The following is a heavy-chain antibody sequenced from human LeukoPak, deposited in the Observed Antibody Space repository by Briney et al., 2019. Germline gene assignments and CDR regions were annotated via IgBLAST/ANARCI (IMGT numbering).Heavy chain of an antibody. D-gene: IGHD3-10*01. CDR2: ISYDGSNK. V-gene: IGHV3-30*04. CDR3: ARDTSITMVRGVRRGFDY. CDR1: GFTFSSYV. J-gene: IGHJ4*02. Sequence: GGSLRLSCAASGFTFSSYVMHWVRQAPGKGLEWVAVISYDGSNKYYADSVKGRFTISRDNSKNTLYLQMNSLRAEDTAVYYCARDTSITMVRGVRRGFDYWGQGTLVTVSS.